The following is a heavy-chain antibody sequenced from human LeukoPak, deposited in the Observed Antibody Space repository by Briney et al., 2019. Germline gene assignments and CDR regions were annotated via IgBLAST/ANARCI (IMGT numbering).Heavy chain of an antibody. J-gene: IGHJ4*02. D-gene: IGHD2-15*01. CDR1: GYTFTGYY. CDR2: INPNSGDT. CDR3: ARDQAFVYCSGGTCYDDY. V-gene: IGHV1-2*02. Sequence: ASVKVSCKASGYTFTGYYMHWVRQAPGQGLEWMGWINPNSGDTHYAQKFQGRVTMTRDTPINTAYMELSRLRSDDTAVYYCARDQAFVYCSGGTCYDDYWGQGSLVTVAS.